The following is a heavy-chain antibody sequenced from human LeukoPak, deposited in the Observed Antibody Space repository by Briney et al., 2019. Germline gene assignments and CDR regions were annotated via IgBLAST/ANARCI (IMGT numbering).Heavy chain of an antibody. J-gene: IGHJ4*02. CDR1: GGTFRSYA. Sequence: SVKVSCKASGGTFRSYAISCVRQAPGQGLEWMGRILPLLGTANSAQPSPGRVRLTTDEPPTTAYMELGRLRSADTAVYYCARDRRASGWRHRGFDYWGQGTLVTVSS. CDR3: ARDRRASGWRHRGFDY. D-gene: IGHD6-19*01. V-gene: IGHV1-69*11. CDR2: ILPLLGTA.